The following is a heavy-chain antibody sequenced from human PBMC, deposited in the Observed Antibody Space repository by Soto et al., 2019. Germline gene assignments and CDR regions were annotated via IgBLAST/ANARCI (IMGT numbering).Heavy chain of an antibody. CDR2: IIPIFGTA. CDR1: GCTLSNYA. CDR3: ARDGRYCSSTSCYFSGMDV. Sequence: SVKVSCKAAGCTLSNYAISWVRQAPGQGLEWMGGIIPIFGTANYAQKFQGRVTITADESTSTAYMELSSLRSEDTAVYYCARDGRYCSSTSCYFSGMDVWGQGTTVTVSS. J-gene: IGHJ6*02. V-gene: IGHV1-69*13. D-gene: IGHD2-2*01.